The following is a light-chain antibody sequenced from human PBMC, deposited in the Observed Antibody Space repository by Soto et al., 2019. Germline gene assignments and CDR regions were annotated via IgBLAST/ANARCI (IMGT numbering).Light chain of an antibody. V-gene: IGKV3-11*01. CDR1: QSVSSY. Sequence: EIVLTQYPATLSLSPGERATFSCRASQSVSSYLAWYQQRPGQAPRLLIYDASNRATGIPARFSGSGSGTDFTLTISSLEPEDFAVYYCQQRSDWPPTFGQGTKVEIK. CDR3: QQRSDWPPT. J-gene: IGKJ1*01. CDR2: DAS.